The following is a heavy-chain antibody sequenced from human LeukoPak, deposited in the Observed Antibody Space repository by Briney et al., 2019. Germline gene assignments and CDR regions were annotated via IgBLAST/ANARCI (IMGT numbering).Heavy chain of an antibody. J-gene: IGHJ4*02. CDR3: ARGGALHPYFDY. V-gene: IGHV4-4*07. CDR2: IYSSGNS. Sequence: SETLSLTCTVSGDSINNYYWTWMRQPAGKGLEWIGRIYSSGNSMYNPSLQSRVTISLDTSKNHFSLKLTSVTAADTAVYFCARGGALHPYFDYWGQGTLVSVSS. CDR1: GDSINNYY. D-gene: IGHD3-16*01.